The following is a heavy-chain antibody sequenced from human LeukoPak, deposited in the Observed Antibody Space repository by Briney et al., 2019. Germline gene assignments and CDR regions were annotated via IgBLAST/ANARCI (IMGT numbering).Heavy chain of an antibody. Sequence: PGGSLRLSCAASGFTFSSYDMHWVRQATGKGLEWVSAIGTAGDTYCPGSVKGRFTISRENAKNSLYLQMNSLRAGDTAVYYCAKAMNTHHFDTSGYYFDSWGQGTLVSVSS. CDR3: AKAMNTHHFDTSGYYFDS. J-gene: IGHJ4*02. D-gene: IGHD3-22*01. CDR1: GFTFSSYD. V-gene: IGHV3-13*01. CDR2: IGTAGDT.